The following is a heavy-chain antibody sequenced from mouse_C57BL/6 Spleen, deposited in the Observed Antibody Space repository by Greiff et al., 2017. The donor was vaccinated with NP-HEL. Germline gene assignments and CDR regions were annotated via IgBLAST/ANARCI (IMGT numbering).Heavy chain of an antibody. CDR2: IDPSDSYT. V-gene: IGHV1-50*01. J-gene: IGHJ2*01. CDR3: ARGGNYVTDY. Sequence: QVQLQQSGAELVKPGASVKLSCKASGYTFTSYWMQWVKQRPGQGLEWIGEIDPSDSYTNYNQKFKGKATLTVDTSSSTAYMQLSSLTSEDSAVYYCARGGNYVTDYWGQGTTLTVSS. D-gene: IGHD2-1*01. CDR1: GYTFTSYW.